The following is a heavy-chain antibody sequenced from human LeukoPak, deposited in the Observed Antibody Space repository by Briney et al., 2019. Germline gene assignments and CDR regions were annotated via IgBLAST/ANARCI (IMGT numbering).Heavy chain of an antibody. CDR2: IYYSGST. D-gene: IGHD4-17*01. V-gene: IGHV4-39*07. CDR3: ARGPDDYGDYVNWFDP. J-gene: IGHJ5*02. Sequence: SETLSLTCTVSGGSISSSSYYWGWIRQPPGKGLEWIGSIYYSGSTNYNPSLKSRVTISVDTSKNQFSLKLSSVTAADTAVYYCARGPDDYGDYVNWFDPWGQGTLVTVSS. CDR1: GGSISSSSYY.